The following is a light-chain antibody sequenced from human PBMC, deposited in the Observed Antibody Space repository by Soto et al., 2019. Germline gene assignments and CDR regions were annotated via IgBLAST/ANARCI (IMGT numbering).Light chain of an antibody. J-gene: IGLJ3*02. CDR1: TGAVTSGHW. CDR3: LLSYSGAWV. CDR2: DIS. V-gene: IGLV7-46*01. Sequence: QAVVTQEPSLTVSPGGPVTVTCGSSTGAVTSGHWPYWFQQKPGQAPRTLIYDISSKHSWTPARFSGSLLGVKASLTLSGAQPEDEAEYYCLLSYSGAWVFGGWTKLTV.